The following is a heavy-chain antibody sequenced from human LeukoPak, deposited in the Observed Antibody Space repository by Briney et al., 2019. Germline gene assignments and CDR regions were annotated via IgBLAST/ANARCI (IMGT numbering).Heavy chain of an antibody. J-gene: IGHJ4*02. V-gene: IGHV4-59*08. CDR1: DDSISSNY. D-gene: IGHD3-16*01. CDR3: ARTYDYDSIGYYFDY. CDR2: IYHSGST. Sequence: SETLSLTCTVSDDSISSNYWSWIRQPPGKGLEWVGYIYHSGSTRYNPSLKSRVTISVDMSKNRFSLKLSSVTAADTAIYYCARTYDYDSIGYYFDYWGQGTRVTVSS.